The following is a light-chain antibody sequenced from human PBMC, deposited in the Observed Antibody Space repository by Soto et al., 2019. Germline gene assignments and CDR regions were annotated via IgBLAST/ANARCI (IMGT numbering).Light chain of an antibody. CDR2: EVS. Sequence: QSALTQPPSASGSLGQSVTISCTGTSADVGGYNFVSWYQQHPGEAPKLMIFEVSQRPSGVPDRFSGSKSGNTASLTVSELQAEDEADYYCASYAGSQNYFFGTGTKLTVL. J-gene: IGLJ1*01. CDR3: ASYAGSQNYF. CDR1: SADVGGYNF. V-gene: IGLV2-8*01.